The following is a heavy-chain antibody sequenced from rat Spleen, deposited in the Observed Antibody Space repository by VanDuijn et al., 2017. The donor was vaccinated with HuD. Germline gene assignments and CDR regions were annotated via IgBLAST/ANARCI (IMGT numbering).Heavy chain of an antibody. J-gene: IGHJ4*01. CDR3: ARIRDVMDV. CDR1: GHSISSTYR. V-gene: IGHV3-3*01. Sequence: EVQLQESGPGLVKPSQSLSLTCSVSGHSISSTYRWNWIRKFPGNKLEWMGYINSAGTTIYSPSLKSRISITRDTSKNQFFLQVNSVIIEDTATYYCARIRDVMDVWGQGASVTVSS. CDR2: INSAGTT. D-gene: IGHD1-6*01.